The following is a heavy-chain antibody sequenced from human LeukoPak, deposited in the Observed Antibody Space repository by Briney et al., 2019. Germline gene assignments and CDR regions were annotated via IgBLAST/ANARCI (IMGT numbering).Heavy chain of an antibody. J-gene: IGHJ1*01. CDR3: ARGEDGDYYFQH. CDR1: GGSFSGYY. Sequence: SETLSLTCAVYGGSFSGYYWSWSRQPPGKGLEWIGEINHSGSSNYNPSLKSRVTISVDTSKNQFSLKLSSVTAADTAVYYCARGEDGDYYFQHWGQGTLVTFSS. CDR2: INHSGSS. V-gene: IGHV4-34*01. D-gene: IGHD4-17*01.